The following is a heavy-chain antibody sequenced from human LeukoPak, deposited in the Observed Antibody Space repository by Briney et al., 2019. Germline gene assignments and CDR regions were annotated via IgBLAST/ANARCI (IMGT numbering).Heavy chain of an antibody. CDR3: ATDPGFGDSVKA. CDR1: GLTFSDIW. V-gene: IGHV3-15*01. J-gene: IGHJ5*02. D-gene: IGHD4-17*01. CDR2: VKRKIYRGTT. Sequence: GGALRLSCAASGLTFSDIWMSWVGQSPGKGVEGIGRVKRKIYRGTTDYVAPVKDRFPISRDDSKSTLYPPMNSLKTEDTAVYYCATDPGFGDSVKAWGQGTLVTVSS.